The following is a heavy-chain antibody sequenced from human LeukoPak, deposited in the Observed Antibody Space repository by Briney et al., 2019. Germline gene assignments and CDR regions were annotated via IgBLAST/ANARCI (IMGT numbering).Heavy chain of an antibody. CDR1: GFTFTNYW. CDR2: IKQDRSEK. J-gene: IGHJ6*03. V-gene: IGHV3-7*01. Sequence: GGSLRLSCAAPGFTFTNYWMSWVRQAPGKGLELVANIKQDRSEKYYVDSVKGRFTISRDNAKNSLYLQMNSLRAEDTAVYYCARDTSMVRGATYYYMDVWGKGTTVTISS. D-gene: IGHD3-10*01. CDR3: ARDTSMVRGATYYYMDV.